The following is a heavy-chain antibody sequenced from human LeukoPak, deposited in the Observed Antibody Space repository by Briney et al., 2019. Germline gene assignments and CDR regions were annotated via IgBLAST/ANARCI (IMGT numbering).Heavy chain of an antibody. CDR2: INPNIGGL. V-gene: IGHV1-2*02. CDR1: LYTFPGYF. D-gene: IGHD4-11*01. Sequence: ASVKVSYKPSLYTFPGYFIHWVRPAPRQELKWMGWINPNIGGLKHPPKFQGRVTITSETSIRPAHIELSMCTSDDTARYYCARDEIVRDYSNSDYWGQGTLVTVSS. J-gene: IGHJ4*02. CDR3: ARDEIVRDYSNSDY.